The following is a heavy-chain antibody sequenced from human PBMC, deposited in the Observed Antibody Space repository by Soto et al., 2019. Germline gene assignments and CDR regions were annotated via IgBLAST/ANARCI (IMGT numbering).Heavy chain of an antibody. CDR3: ASGKSSRYFVS. D-gene: IGHD6-13*01. J-gene: IGHJ4*02. V-gene: IGHV3-7*01. CDR1: GFTFTTYW. Sequence: GGSLRLSCAASGFTFTTYWMSWVRQAPGRGLEWVVNINQNANDKYYVDSVEGRFTISRDNAKNSLYLQMNSLRAEDTAVYYCASGKSSRYFVSWGLGTLVTVSS. CDR2: INQNANDK.